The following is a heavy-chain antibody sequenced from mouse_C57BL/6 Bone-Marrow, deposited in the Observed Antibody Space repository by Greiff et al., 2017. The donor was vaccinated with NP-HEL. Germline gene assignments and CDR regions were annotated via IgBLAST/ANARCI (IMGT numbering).Heavy chain of an antibody. J-gene: IGHJ3*01. CDR3: ARDHGWLPFAY. CDR2: ISDGGSYT. V-gene: IGHV5-4*01. D-gene: IGHD2-3*01. CDR1: GFTFSSYA. Sequence: EVQLVESGGGLVKPGGSLKLSCAASGFTFSSYAMSWVRQTPEKRLEWVATISDGGSYTYYPDNVKGRFTISRDNAKNNLYLQMSHLKSEDTAMYYCARDHGWLPFAYWGQGTLVTVSA.